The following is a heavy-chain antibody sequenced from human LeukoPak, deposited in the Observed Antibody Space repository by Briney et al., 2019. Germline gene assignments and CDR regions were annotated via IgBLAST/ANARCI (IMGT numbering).Heavy chain of an antibody. V-gene: IGHV1-69*01. CDR3: ARDIKVGMVPATASDY. J-gene: IGHJ4*02. CDR1: GGTFSSYA. Sequence: GSSVKVSCKASGGTFSSYAISWVRQAPGQGLERMGGIIPIFGTANYAQKFQGRVTITADESTSTAYMELSSLRSDDTAVYYCARDIKVGMVPATASDYWGQGTLVTVSS. D-gene: IGHD5-24*01. CDR2: IIPIFGTA.